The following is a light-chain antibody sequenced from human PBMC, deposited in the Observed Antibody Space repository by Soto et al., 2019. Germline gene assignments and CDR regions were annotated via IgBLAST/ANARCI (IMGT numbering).Light chain of an antibody. CDR3: QQYNTWPPT. CDR2: GAS. CDR1: QSVSSN. Sequence: EIVMTQSPATVSVSPGERVTLSCRASQSVSSNLAWYQQKPGQAPRLLISGASTRATGVPARFSGSGPGTEFNLTISSLQAEDFAIYYCQQYNTWPPTFGQGTKVEI. V-gene: IGKV3-15*01. J-gene: IGKJ1*01.